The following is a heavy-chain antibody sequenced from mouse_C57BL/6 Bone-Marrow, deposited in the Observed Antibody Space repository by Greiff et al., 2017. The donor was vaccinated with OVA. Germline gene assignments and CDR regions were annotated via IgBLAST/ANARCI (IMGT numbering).Heavy chain of an antibody. J-gene: IGHJ2*01. Sequence: ESGPGLVKPSQSLSLTCSVTGYSITSGYYWNWIRQFPGNKLEWMGYISYDGSNNYNPSLKNRISITRDTSKNQFCLKLNSVTTEDTATYYCAREGGYPYWGQGTTLTVSS. CDR2: ISYDGSN. CDR3: AREGGYPY. V-gene: IGHV3-6*01. CDR1: GYSITSGYY. D-gene: IGHD2-2*01.